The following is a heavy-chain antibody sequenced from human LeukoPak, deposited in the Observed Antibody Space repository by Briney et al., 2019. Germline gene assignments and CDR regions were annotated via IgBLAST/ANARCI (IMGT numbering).Heavy chain of an antibody. V-gene: IGHV4-39*07. Sequence: PSETLSLTCTVSGGSISSSSYYWGWIRQPPGKGLEWIGEINHSGSTNYNPSLKSRVTISVDTSKNQYSLKLSSVTAADTAVYYCARAEVLYHHMDVWGKGTTVTVSS. CDR1: GGSISSSSYY. D-gene: IGHD2-8*01. J-gene: IGHJ6*03. CDR2: INHSGST. CDR3: ARAEVLYHHMDV.